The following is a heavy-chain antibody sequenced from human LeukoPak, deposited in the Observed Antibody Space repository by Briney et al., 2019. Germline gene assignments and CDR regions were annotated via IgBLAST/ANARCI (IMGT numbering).Heavy chain of an antibody. CDR2: INPNSGGT. Sequence: GGSLRLSCAASGYTFTGYYMHWVRQAPGQGLEWMGWINPNSGGTNYAQKFQGRVTMTRDTSISTAYMELSRLRSDGTAVYYCARDHQWELPSGIDYWGQGTLVTVSS. D-gene: IGHD1-26*01. CDR3: ARDHQWELPSGIDY. CDR1: GYTFTGYY. J-gene: IGHJ4*02. V-gene: IGHV1-2*02.